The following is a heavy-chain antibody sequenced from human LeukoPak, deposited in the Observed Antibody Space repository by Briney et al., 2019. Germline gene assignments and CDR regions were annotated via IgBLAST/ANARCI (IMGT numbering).Heavy chain of an antibody. CDR2: IWYDGTSK. V-gene: IGHV3-33*01. Sequence: PGRSLRLSCAASGFSLSAYGVHWVRQAPGKGLEWVAVIWYDGTSKDYADSVKGRFTFSRDNSKNTLYLQMNSLTVEDTAVYCCARSQSSSLIDYWGQGTLVTVSS. D-gene: IGHD6-13*01. CDR3: ARSQSSSLIDY. J-gene: IGHJ4*02. CDR1: GFSLSAYG.